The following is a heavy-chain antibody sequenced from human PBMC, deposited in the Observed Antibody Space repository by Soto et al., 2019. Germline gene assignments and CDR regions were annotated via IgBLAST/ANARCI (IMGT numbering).Heavy chain of an antibody. Sequence: GGSLRLSCAASGFTFSSYAMSWVRQAPGKGLEWVSAISGSGGSTYYADSVKGRFTISRDNSKNTLYLQMNSLRAEDTAVYYCAKEGYSSPHFVDYYYYYMDVWGKGTTVTVSS. CDR3: AKEGYSSPHFVDYYYYYMDV. D-gene: IGHD6-13*01. J-gene: IGHJ6*03. V-gene: IGHV3-23*01. CDR2: ISGSGGST. CDR1: GFTFSSYA.